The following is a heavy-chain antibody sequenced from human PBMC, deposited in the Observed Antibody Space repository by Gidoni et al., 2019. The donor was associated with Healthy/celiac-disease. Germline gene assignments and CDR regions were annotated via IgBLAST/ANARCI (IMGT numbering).Heavy chain of an antibody. V-gene: IGHV3-30-3*01. J-gene: IGHJ4*02. Sequence: QVQLVESGGGVVQPGRSLRLSCAASGFTFSSYAMHWVRQAPGKGLEWVAVISYDGSNKYYADSVKGRFTISRDNSKNTLYLQMNSLRAEDTAVYYCARDRDRYCSGGSCYFDYWGQGTLVTVSS. CDR3: ARDRDRYCSGGSCYFDY. D-gene: IGHD2-15*01. CDR1: GFTFSSYA. CDR2: ISYDGSNK.